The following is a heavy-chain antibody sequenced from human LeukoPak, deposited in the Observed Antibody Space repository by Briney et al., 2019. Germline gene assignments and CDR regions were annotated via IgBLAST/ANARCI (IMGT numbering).Heavy chain of an antibody. V-gene: IGHV6-1*01. D-gene: IGHD6-13*01. J-gene: IGHJ6*03. CDR1: GDSVSSNSAA. CDR2: TYYRSKWYN. Sequence: KDSQTLSLTCAISGDSVSSNSAAWNWIRQSPSRGLEWLGRTYYRSKWYNDYAVSVKSRLTINPDTSKNQFSLQLNSVTPEDTAVYYCARARRAAAGPYYYYYYMDVWGKGTTVTISS. CDR3: ARARRAAAGPYYYYYYMDV.